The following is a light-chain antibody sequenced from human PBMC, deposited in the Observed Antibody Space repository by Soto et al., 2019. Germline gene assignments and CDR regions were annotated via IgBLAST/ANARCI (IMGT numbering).Light chain of an antibody. V-gene: IGLV2-14*01. CDR1: SSDVGGHNH. CDR2: EVS. Sequence: QSVLTQPASVSGSPGQSITISCTGTSSDVGGHNHVSWYQQHPGKAPKLMIYEVSNRPSGVSIRFPGSKSGNTASLTISGLQAEDEADYYCSSYTSSRTWVFGGGTKVTVL. J-gene: IGLJ3*02. CDR3: SSYTSSRTWV.